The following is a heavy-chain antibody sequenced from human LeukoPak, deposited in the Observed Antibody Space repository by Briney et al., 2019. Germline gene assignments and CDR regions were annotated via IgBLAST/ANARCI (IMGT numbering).Heavy chain of an antibody. CDR1: RFTFSSYA. CDR2: ISGSGGST. V-gene: IGHV3-23*01. D-gene: IGHD3-22*01. CDR3: AKDDSYDSSGYHDPFGDY. J-gene: IGHJ4*02. Sequence: GGSLRLSCAASRFTFSSYAMSWVRQAPGKGLEWVSAISGSGGSTYYADSVKGRFTISRDNSKNTLYLQMNSLRAEDTAVYYCAKDDSYDSSGYHDPFGDYWGQGTLVTVSS.